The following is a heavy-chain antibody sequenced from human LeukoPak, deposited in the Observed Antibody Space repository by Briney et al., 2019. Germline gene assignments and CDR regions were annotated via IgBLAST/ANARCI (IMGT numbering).Heavy chain of an antibody. V-gene: IGHV3-48*01. J-gene: IGHJ6*03. Sequence: PGGSLRVSCAGSGSTFTRHTMIWVRQAPGKGLEWISYISSGSDTIYYADSVKGRFTVSRDNGNNILSLHMNGLRADDAAVYFCARGRATEVPHYYDYFMDVWGTGTTVIVSS. CDR1: GSTFTRHT. CDR2: ISSGSDTI. CDR3: ARGRATEVPHYYDYFMDV. D-gene: IGHD2-21*02.